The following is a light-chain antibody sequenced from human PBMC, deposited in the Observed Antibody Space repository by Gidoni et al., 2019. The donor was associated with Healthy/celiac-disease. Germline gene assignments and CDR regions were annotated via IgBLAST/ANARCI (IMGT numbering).Light chain of an antibody. CDR1: KLGDKY. Sequence: SYELTQPPSVSVSPGQTASITCPGDKLGDKYACWYQQKPGQSPVLVIYQGSKRPSGLPGRFSGSNSGNTAPLTISGTQAMDEADYYCQAWDSSTGVFGTGTKVTVL. V-gene: IGLV3-1*01. CDR2: QGS. CDR3: QAWDSSTGV. J-gene: IGLJ1*01.